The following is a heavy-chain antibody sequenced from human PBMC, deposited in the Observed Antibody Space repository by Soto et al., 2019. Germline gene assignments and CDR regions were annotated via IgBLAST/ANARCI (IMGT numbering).Heavy chain of an antibody. CDR2: ISAYNGNT. Sequence: GASVKVSCKASGYTFTSYGISWVRQAPGQGLEWMGWISAYNGNTNYAQKLQGRVTMTTDTSTSTAYMELRSLRSDDTAVYYCARILSVVVVPAAPYDAFDIWGQGTMVTVSS. J-gene: IGHJ3*02. CDR1: GYTFTSYG. D-gene: IGHD2-2*01. V-gene: IGHV1-18*01. CDR3: ARILSVVVVPAAPYDAFDI.